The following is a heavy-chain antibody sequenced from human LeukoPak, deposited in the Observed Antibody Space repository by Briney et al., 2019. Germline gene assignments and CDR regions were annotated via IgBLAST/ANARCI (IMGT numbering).Heavy chain of an antibody. D-gene: IGHD1-26*01. V-gene: IGHV3-23*01. CDR3: AKDLGRYRNNYFDY. CDR1: GFTFNSYA. J-gene: IGHJ4*02. Sequence: GGSLRLSCAASGFTFNSYAMSWVRQAPEKGLEWVATIGGSGGGTYYADSVKGRFTISRDDSKNTLYLQMNSLRAEDTAVYYCAKDLGRYRNNYFDYWGQGTLVTVSS. CDR2: IGGSGGGT.